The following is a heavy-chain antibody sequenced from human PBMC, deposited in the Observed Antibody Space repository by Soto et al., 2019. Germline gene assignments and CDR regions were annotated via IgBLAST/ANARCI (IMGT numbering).Heavy chain of an antibody. V-gene: IGHV4-39*01. CDR2: IYYSGST. Sequence: SETLSLTCTVSGGSISSSSYYWGWIRQPPGKGLEWIGSIYYSGSTYYNPSLKSRVTISVDTSKNQFSLKLSSVTAADTAVYYCARRGDCTNGVCNNYYYYGMDVWGQGTTVTVSS. J-gene: IGHJ6*02. D-gene: IGHD2-8*01. CDR1: GGSISSSSYY. CDR3: ARRGDCTNGVCNNYYYYGMDV.